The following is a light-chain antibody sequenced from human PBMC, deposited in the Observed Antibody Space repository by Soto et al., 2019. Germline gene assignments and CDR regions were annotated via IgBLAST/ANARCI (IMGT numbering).Light chain of an antibody. V-gene: IGKV4-1*01. CDR3: QQYCSTPRT. CDR1: QRVLYSSNNKNY. J-gene: IGKJ1*01. CDR2: WAS. Sequence: DIVMTQSPDSLAVSLGERATINCKSSQRVLYSSNNKNYLAWYQQKPGQPPKLLIYWASTRESGVPDRFSGSGSGTDFTLTISSLQAEEGAVYYCQQYCSTPRTFGQGTKVEIK.